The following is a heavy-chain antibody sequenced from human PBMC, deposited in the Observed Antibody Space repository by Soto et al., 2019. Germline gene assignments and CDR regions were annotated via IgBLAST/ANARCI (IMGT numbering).Heavy chain of an antibody. CDR1: GFTFSSYA. D-gene: IGHD3-9*01. CDR2: ISYDGSNK. CDR3: AIDAYYDILTGYSSSFDY. J-gene: IGHJ4*02. V-gene: IGHV3-30-3*01. Sequence: QVQLVESGGGVVQPGRSLRLSCAASGFTFSSYAMHWVRQAPGKGLEWVAVISYDGSNKYYADSVKGRFTISRDNSKNTLYLQMNSLRAEDTAVYYCAIDAYYDILTGYSSSFDYWGQGTLVTVSS.